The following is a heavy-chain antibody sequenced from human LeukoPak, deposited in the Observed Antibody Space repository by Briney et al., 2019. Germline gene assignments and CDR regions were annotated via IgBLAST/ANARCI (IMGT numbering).Heavy chain of an antibody. CDR2: ISAYNGNT. V-gene: IGHV1-18*04. CDR3: ARGMVDTVATIADFDY. CDR1: GYTFTSYG. J-gene: IGHJ4*02. Sequence: ASVKVSCKASGYTFTSYGISWVRQAPGQGLEWMGWISAYNGNTNYAQKLQGRVTMTTDTSTSTAYMELRSLRSDDTAVYYCARGMVDTVATIADFDYWGQGTLVTVSS. D-gene: IGHD5-12*01.